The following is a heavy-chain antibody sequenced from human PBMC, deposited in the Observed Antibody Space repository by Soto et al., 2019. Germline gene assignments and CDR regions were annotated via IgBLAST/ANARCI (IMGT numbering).Heavy chain of an antibody. CDR2: IRNDGSDK. CDR1: GFIFSPYG. CDR3: ARAPRMAPFDI. Sequence: GGSLRLACAASGFIFSPYGIHWVRQAPGKGLEWVALIRNDGSDKYYAESVTGRFTISRDNSKNTVYLQMNSLRAEDTALYFCARAPRMAPFDIWGQGTMVTVSS. V-gene: IGHV3-33*01. J-gene: IGHJ3*02.